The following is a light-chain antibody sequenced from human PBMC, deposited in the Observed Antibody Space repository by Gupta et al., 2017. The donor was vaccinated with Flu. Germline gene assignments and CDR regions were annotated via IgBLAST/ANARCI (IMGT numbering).Light chain of an antibody. CDR1: QSPSSRY. CDR2: GAS. CDR3: QRDDSTPQRT. J-gene: IGKJ1*01. Sequence: PGTLSLSPRERATLSCRSSQSPSSRYLTWYRQNPGQAPRLLIYGASDSGTGIPDRFSGSESGTDFTLIISILEPEDFAVYDWQRDDSTPQRTCGPGAKVEIK. V-gene: IGKV3-20*01.